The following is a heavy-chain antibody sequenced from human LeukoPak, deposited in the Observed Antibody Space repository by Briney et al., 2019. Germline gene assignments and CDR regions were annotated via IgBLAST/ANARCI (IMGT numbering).Heavy chain of an antibody. CDR2: IKQDGSEK. CDR3: ARRGVAVALRH. J-gene: IGHJ1*01. D-gene: IGHD6-19*01. Sequence: GGSLRFFCAASGFTFSSYWMRWVRQAPGKGLEWVANIKQDGSEKYYVDSVKGRFTISRDNAKNSLYLQMNSLRAEDTSVYYCARRGVAVALRHWGQGTLVTVSS. CDR1: GFTFSSYW. V-gene: IGHV3-7*01.